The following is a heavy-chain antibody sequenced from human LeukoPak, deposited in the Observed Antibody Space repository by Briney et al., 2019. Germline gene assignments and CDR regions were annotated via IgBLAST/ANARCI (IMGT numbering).Heavy chain of an antibody. CDR3: ARDGNGNSRYFDY. D-gene: IGHD1-7*01. Sequence: GASVKVSCKASGDTFSGYYMHWVRQAPGQGLEWMGWISAYNGDTHYAQKLQGRVTMTTDTSTSTAYMELRSLRSDDTAVYYCARDGNGNSRYFDYWGQGTLVTVSS. CDR1: GDTFSGYY. CDR2: ISAYNGDT. V-gene: IGHV1-18*04. J-gene: IGHJ4*02.